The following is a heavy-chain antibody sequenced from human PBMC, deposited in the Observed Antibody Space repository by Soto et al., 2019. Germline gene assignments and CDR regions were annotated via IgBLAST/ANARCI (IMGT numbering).Heavy chain of an antibody. Sequence: QVQLQESGPGLVKPSQTLSLTCTVSGGSISSGGYYWSWIRQHPGKGLEWIGYIYYSGSTYYNPSLKSRVTISVDTSKNQFSLKLSSVTAADTAVYYCAREGYDSSGYYPFLPKTTHYYGMDVWGQGTTVTVSS. V-gene: IGHV4-31*03. CDR2: IYYSGST. CDR1: GGSISSGGYY. J-gene: IGHJ6*02. D-gene: IGHD3-22*01. CDR3: AREGYDSSGYYPFLPKTTHYYGMDV.